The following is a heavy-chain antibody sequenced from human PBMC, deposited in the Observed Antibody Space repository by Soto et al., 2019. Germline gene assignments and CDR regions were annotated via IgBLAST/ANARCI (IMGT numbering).Heavy chain of an antibody. J-gene: IGHJ4*02. D-gene: IGHD4-17*01. CDR1: GYTFTSYA. Sequence: ASVKVSCKASGYTFTSYAMHWVRQAPGQRLEWMGWINAGNGNTKYSQKFQGRVTITRDTSASTAYMELSSLRSEDTAVYYCARVWLTYGDYAPYFDYWGQGTLVTVSS. V-gene: IGHV1-3*01. CDR2: INAGNGNT. CDR3: ARVWLTYGDYAPYFDY.